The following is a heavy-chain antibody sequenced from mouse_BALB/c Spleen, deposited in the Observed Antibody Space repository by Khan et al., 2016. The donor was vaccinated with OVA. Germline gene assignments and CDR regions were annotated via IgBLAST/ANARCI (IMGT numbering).Heavy chain of an antibody. CDR1: GFSLTGFG. CDR3: ARAYYGNYREAMDY. D-gene: IGHD2-10*01. J-gene: IGHJ4*01. CDR2: IWGDGST. V-gene: IGHV2-6-7*01. Sequence: VELVESGPGLVAPSQSLSITCTVSGFSLTGFGVNWVRQPPGKGLEWLGMIWGDGSTDYNSALKSRLNLSKDNSKSQVFLKMNSLQTNETARYYCARAYYGNYREAMDYWGQGTSGTVSS.